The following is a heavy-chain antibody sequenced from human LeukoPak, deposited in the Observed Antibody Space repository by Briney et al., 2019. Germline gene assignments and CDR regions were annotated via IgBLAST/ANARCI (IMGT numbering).Heavy chain of an antibody. CDR3: AKDLNFWSGYQTV. CDR1: GFTFSTYS. Sequence: GGSLRLSCAASGFTFSTYSMNWVRQAPGKGLEWVSAITGSGGSTYYADSVKGRFTLSRDTSKNTLYLQMHSLRAEDTAVYYCAKDLNFWSGYQTVWGQGTLVTVSS. V-gene: IGHV3-23*01. D-gene: IGHD3-3*01. J-gene: IGHJ4*02. CDR2: ITGSGGST.